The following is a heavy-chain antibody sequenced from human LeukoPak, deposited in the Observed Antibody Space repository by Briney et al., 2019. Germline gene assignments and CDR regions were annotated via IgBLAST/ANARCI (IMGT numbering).Heavy chain of an antibody. D-gene: IGHD3-16*02. V-gene: IGHV1-46*01. Sequence: ASVKVSCKASGYSFTSNYIHWVRQAPGQGLEWMGMIYPRDGSTSYAQKFQGRVTMTRDTSTSTVYMELSSLRSEDTAVYYCARSNPPNYDYVWGSYRYYWFDPWGQGTLVTVSS. CDR2: IYPRDGST. CDR3: ARSNPPNYDYVWGSYRYYWFDP. CDR1: GYSFTSNY. J-gene: IGHJ5*02.